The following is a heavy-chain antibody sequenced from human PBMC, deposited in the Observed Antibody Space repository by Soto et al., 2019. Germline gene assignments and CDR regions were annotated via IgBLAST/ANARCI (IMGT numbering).Heavy chain of an antibody. CDR2: ISYDGRKK. CDR1: GFTFSSHS. CDR3: GKDRKEDAFWSGYYTYNGMDV. V-gene: IGHV3-30*18. J-gene: IGHJ6*02. D-gene: IGHD3-3*01. Sequence: QEQLVESGGGVVQPGRSLRLSCEASGFTFSSHSLHWVRQAPGKGLERVALISYDGRKKYYADSVKGRFTISRDYSRNTLYLEMNSPRTEDTAIYYCGKDRKEDAFWSGYYTYNGMDVWGQGTTVTVSS.